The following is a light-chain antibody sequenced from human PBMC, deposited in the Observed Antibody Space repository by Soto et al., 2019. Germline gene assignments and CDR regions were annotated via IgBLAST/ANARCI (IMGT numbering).Light chain of an antibody. Sequence: EIVLTQSPATLSSFPGDRVTLSCSASQYINTRLSWYQHRPGQAPRHLIYQTSIRAAGIPARFSASGSGTDFTLTISDVQPEDFAPYYCHQRQSWPRTFGQGTKVDIK. CDR1: QYINTR. J-gene: IGKJ1*01. CDR3: HQRQSWPRT. CDR2: QTS. V-gene: IGKV3-11*01.